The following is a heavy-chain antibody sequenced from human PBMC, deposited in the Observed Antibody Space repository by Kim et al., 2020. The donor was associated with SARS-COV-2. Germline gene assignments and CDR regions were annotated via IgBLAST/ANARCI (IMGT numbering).Heavy chain of an antibody. Sequence: GGSLRLSCSASGFTFSSYGMHWVRQAPGKGLEWVAVISYDGSNKYYADSVKGRFTISRDNSKNTLYLQMNSLRAEDTAVYYCAKASWGPDMDVWGKGTTV. CDR1: GFTFSSYG. CDR2: ISYDGSNK. J-gene: IGHJ6*03. D-gene: IGHD7-27*01. CDR3: AKASWGPDMDV. V-gene: IGHV3-30*18.